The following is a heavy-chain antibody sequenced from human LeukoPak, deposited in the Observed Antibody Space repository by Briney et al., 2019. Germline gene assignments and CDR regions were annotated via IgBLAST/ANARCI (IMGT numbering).Heavy chain of an antibody. D-gene: IGHD6-19*01. CDR2: IIPIFGTA. Sequence: GASVKVSCKASGGTFSSYAISWVRQAPGQGLEWMGGIIPIFGTANYAQKFQGRVTITTDESTSTAYMELSSVRSEDTAVYYCARDLAVAGIRSWGQGTLVTVSS. V-gene: IGHV1-69*05. CDR1: GGTFSSYA. J-gene: IGHJ5*02. CDR3: ARDLAVAGIRS.